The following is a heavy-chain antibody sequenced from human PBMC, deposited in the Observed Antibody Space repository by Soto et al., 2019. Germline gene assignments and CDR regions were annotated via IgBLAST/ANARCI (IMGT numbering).Heavy chain of an antibody. CDR3: VKDESINWYSGHFRH. Sequence: EVQLVESGGGLVQPGRSLRLSCAASGFTFDDYAMQWVLQVPGKGMEWVSGINWHSGSIGYGDSVKGRFPISRDNAKNSLHLQMNSLSAEDTAFYYCVKDESINWYSGHFRHWGQGTLVTVSS. CDR2: INWHSGSI. CDR1: GFTFDDYA. V-gene: IGHV3-9*01. D-gene: IGHD6-13*01. J-gene: IGHJ1*01.